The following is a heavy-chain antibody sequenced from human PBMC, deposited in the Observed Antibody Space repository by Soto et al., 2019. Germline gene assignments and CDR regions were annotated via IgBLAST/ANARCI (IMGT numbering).Heavy chain of an antibody. D-gene: IGHD6-13*01. CDR1: GGSFSGYY. CDR3: AGGSSWYYYYYYYMDV. Sequence: SETLSLTCAVYGGSFSGYYWSWIRQPPGKGLEWIGEINHSGSTNYNPSLKSRVTISVDTSKNQFSLKLSFVTAADTAVYYCAGGSSWYYYYYYYMDVWGKGTTVTVSS. J-gene: IGHJ6*03. V-gene: IGHV4-34*01. CDR2: INHSGST.